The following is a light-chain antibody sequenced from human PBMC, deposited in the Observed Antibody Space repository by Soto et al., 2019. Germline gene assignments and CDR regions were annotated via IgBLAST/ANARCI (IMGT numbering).Light chain of an antibody. J-gene: IGKJ5*01. V-gene: IGKV3-11*01. CDR2: DAS. CDR3: QQRHMWPIT. Sequence: IVVTQSPATLSLSPGERATLSCKASQSVSSFLAWYQQKPGQAPRLLIYDASERATGIPARFSGSGSGTDFTLTISSLEPEDSAVYYCQQRHMWPITFSQGTRLAVK. CDR1: QSVSSF.